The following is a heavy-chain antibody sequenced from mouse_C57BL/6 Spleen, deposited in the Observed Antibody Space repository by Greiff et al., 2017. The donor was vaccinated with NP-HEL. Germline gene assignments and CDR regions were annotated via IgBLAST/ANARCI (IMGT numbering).Heavy chain of an antibody. CDR2: IYPGSGNT. CDR3: ARGEVTTVVGGY. V-gene: IGHV1-84*01. Sequence: QLQESGPELVKPGASVKISCKASGYTFTDYYINWVKQRPGPGLEWIGWIYPGSGNTKYHEKFKGKATLTVDTSSSTAYMQLSSLTSEDSAVYYCARGEVTTVVGGYWGQGTTLTVSS. D-gene: IGHD1-1*01. CDR1: GYTFTDYY. J-gene: IGHJ2*01.